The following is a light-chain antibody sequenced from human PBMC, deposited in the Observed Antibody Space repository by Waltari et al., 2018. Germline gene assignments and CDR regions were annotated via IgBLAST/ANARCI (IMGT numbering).Light chain of an antibody. CDR3: QQYKEWPLT. J-gene: IGKJ4*01. CDR1: QTVSTR. CDR2: DAS. Sequence: EIVLTQSPATLSVSPGERVTLSCRASQTVSTRLAWYQKKSGQAPKVLIFDASTRATGIPATFNGSGSVTEFTLTVSSLQSEDFAVYYWQQYKEWPLTFGGGTKVEIK. V-gene: IGKV3-15*01.